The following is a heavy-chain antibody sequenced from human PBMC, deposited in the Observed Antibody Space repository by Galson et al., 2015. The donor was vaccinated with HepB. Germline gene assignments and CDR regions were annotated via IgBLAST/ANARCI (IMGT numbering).Heavy chain of an antibody. CDR3: AREAVLRYFDWSSLMDV. CDR1: GYTFTSYA. J-gene: IGHJ6*02. CDR2: INTNTGNP. V-gene: IGHV7-4-1*02. Sequence: SVKVSCKASGYTFTSYAMNWVRQAPGQGLEWMGWINTNTGNPTYAQGFTGRFVFSLDTSVSTAYLQISSLKAEDTAVYYCAREAVLRYFDWSSLMDVWGQGTTVTVSS. D-gene: IGHD3-9*01.